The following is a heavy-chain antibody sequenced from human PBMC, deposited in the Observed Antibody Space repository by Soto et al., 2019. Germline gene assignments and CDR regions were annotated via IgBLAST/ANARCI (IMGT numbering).Heavy chain of an antibody. CDR1: GGSLSTNP. V-gene: IGHV1-69*06. D-gene: IGHD2-15*01. CDR3: ARRDSGGFYRFFDS. J-gene: IGHJ4*02. Sequence: GASVKVSCKASGGSLSTNPISWVRQAPGQGLEWMGGTGSGTGSGNHAQKFQGRLTVTADKSTSTVYMELTNLSSEDTAVYYCARRDSGGFYRFFDSWGQGTLVSVS. CDR2: TGSGTGSG.